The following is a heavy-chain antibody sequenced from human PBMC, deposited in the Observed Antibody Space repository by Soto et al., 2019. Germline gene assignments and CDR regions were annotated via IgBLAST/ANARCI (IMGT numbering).Heavy chain of an antibody. CDR3: ARGGGATMFFY. CDR2: INHSGST. Sequence: SETLSLTCAVYGGSFSGYYWSWIRQPPGKGLEWIGEINHSGSTNYNPSLKSRVTISVDTSKNQFSLKLSSVTAADTAVYYCARGGGATMFFYWGQGTLVTVSS. D-gene: IGHD3-10*02. V-gene: IGHV4-34*01. CDR1: GGSFSGYY. J-gene: IGHJ4*02.